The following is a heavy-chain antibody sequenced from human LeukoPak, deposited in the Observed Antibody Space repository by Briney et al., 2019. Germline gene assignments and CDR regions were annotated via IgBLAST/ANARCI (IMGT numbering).Heavy chain of an antibody. Sequence: ASVKVSCKASGYTFTSYGISWMRQAPGQGLEWMGWISAYNGNTNYAQKLQGRVTMTTDTSTSTAYMELRSLRSDDTAVYYCAGDRPTHYYYYYMDVWGKGTTVTVSS. CDR1: GYTFTSYG. V-gene: IGHV1-18*01. CDR2: ISAYNGNT. CDR3: AGDRPTHYYYYYMDV. J-gene: IGHJ6*03.